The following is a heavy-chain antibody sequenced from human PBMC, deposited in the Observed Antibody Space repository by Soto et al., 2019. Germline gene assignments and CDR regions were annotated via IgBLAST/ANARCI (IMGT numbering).Heavy chain of an antibody. CDR2: INPSGGST. D-gene: IGHD2-21*02. V-gene: IGHV1-46*03. CDR3: ARERGTVVTPHDALDI. J-gene: IGHJ3*02. Sequence: ASVKVSCKASGYTFTSYYMHWVRQAPGQGLEWMGIINPSGGSTSYAQKFQGRVTMTRDTSTSTVYMELSSLRSEDTAVYYCARERGTVVTPHDALDIWGQGTTVTVTS. CDR1: GYTFTSYY.